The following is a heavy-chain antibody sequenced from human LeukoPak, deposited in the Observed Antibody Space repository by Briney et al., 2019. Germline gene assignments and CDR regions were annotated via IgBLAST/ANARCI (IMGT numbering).Heavy chain of an antibody. V-gene: IGHV3-23*01. D-gene: IGHD1-20*01. CDR2: IIGGGGST. CDR3: AKDFSITETEEVY. Sequence: GGSLRLSCAASGFTFNSYAMSWVRQAPGKGLEWVSSIIGGGGSTYYPDSVRGRFTIFRDNSKNTLYLQMNSLRAEDTAVYYCAKDFSITETEEVYWGQGTLVTVSS. CDR1: GFTFNSYA. J-gene: IGHJ4*02.